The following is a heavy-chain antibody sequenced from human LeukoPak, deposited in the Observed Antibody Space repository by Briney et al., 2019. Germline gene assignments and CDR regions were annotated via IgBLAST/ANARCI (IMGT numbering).Heavy chain of an antibody. V-gene: IGHV3-11*01. D-gene: IGHD4-11*01. CDR3: AREVKSTVTTLGSRYYYSYMDV. J-gene: IGHJ6*03. Sequence: GGSLRLSCAASGFTFSDYYMNWVRQAPGKGLGWVSYISSSGSTIYYADSVKGRFTISRDNAKNSLYLQMNSLRAEDTAFYFCAREVKSTVTTLGSRYYYSYMDVWGKGNTVTVSS. CDR2: ISSSGSTI. CDR1: GFTFSDYY.